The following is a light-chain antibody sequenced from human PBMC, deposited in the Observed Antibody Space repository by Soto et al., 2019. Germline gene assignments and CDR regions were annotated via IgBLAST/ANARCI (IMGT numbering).Light chain of an antibody. CDR3: PAQDGSLSGVV. CDR1: SSNIGSNH. Sequence: QSVLTQPPSTSGTPGQRVTISCSGSSSNIGSNHVYWYQQFPGMAPKLLMYRSDQRPTGVPDRFSGSKSGTSASLAISGLRSDDEADYYCPAQDGSLSGVVFGGGTQLTVL. J-gene: IGLJ2*01. V-gene: IGLV1-47*01. CDR2: RSD.